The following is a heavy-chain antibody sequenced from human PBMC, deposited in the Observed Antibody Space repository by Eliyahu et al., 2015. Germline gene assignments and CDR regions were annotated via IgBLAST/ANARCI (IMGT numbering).Heavy chain of an antibody. CDR3: ARVENSGYRVYYYYYMDV. J-gene: IGHJ6*03. D-gene: IGHD3-22*01. V-gene: IGHV3-30*01. Sequence: GRFTISRDNSKNTLYLQMNSLRAEDTAVYYCARVENSGYRVYYYYYMDVWGKGTTVTVSS.